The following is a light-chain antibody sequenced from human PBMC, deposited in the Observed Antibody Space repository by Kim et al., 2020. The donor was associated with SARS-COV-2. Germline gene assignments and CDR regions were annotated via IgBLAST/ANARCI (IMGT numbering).Light chain of an antibody. Sequence: DIVMTQSPDSLAVSLGQRDTVTCKSSQSLLHTSNNKNSLAWYQQKPGQPPRLLIYWASARESGVPDRFSGSGSGTDFTLTISSLQAEDVAIYYCQQYYSALPTFGGGTKVDIK. V-gene: IGKV4-1*01. CDR3: QQYYSALPT. J-gene: IGKJ4*01. CDR1: QSLLHTSNNKNS. CDR2: WAS.